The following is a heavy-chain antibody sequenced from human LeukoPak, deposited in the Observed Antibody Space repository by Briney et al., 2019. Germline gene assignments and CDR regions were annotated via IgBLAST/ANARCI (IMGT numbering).Heavy chain of an antibody. CDR1: GFTFSSYG. CDR2: IRYDGSNK. J-gene: IGHJ6*03. Sequence: PGGSLRLSCAASGFTFSSYGMHWVRQAPGKGLEWVAFIRYDGSNKYYADSVKGRFTISRDNSKNTLYLQMNSLRAEDTAVYYCAKLSYDFWSGYYTGYYYYYYMDVWGKGTTVTVSS. D-gene: IGHD3-3*01. CDR3: AKLSYDFWSGYYTGYYYYYYMDV. V-gene: IGHV3-30*02.